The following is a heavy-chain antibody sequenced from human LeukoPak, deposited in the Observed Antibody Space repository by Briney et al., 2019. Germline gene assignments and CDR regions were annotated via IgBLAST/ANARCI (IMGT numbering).Heavy chain of an antibody. CDR3: ARGGVRYFDPLDY. J-gene: IGHJ4*02. Sequence: SDTLSLTCTVSGDPMSSYYWNWIRQPRGEALEWIGYIYYSGSTMFNPSLMSRVTISVDRSKHQFSLKLNFVTAADSAVYYCARGGVRYFDPLDYWGQGTLVTVSS. D-gene: IGHD3-9*01. CDR1: GDPMSSYY. V-gene: IGHV4-59*07. CDR2: IYYSGST.